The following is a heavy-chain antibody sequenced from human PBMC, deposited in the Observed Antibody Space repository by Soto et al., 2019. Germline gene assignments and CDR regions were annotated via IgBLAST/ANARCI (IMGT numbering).Heavy chain of an antibody. V-gene: IGHV5-51*01. CDR3: ARHSKQSGPKDAFDI. D-gene: IGHD6-25*01. J-gene: IGHJ3*02. Sequence: GESLKISCKGSGYSFTSYWIGWVRQMPGKGLEWMGIIYPGDSDTRYSPSFQGQVTISADKSISTAYLQWSSLKASDTAMYYCARHSKQSGPKDAFDIWGQGTMVTVSS. CDR1: GYSFTSYW. CDR2: IYPGDSDT.